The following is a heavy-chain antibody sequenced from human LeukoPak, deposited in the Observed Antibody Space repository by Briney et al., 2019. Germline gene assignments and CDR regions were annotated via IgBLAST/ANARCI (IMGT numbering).Heavy chain of an antibody. Sequence: SETLSLTCTVSGGSISSSSYYWGWIRQPPGKGLEWIGSMYHSGSTYYNPSLKSRVTISVDMSKNHFSLKLSSVTAADTAVYYCARRYYYVSGSYYNHFDPWGQGTLVTVSS. CDR1: GGSISSSSYY. J-gene: IGHJ5*02. D-gene: IGHD3-10*01. V-gene: IGHV4-39*02. CDR3: ARRYYYVSGSYYNHFDP. CDR2: MYHSGST.